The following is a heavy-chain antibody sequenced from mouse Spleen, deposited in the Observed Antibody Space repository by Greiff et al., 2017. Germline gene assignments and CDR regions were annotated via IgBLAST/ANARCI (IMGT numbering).Heavy chain of an antibody. CDR1: GYTFTSYG. Sequence: QVQLQQSGAELVRPGASVKLSCKASGYTFTSYGICWVKQRTGQGLEWIGEIYPRSGNTYYNETFKGKATLTADKSSSTAYMELRSLTSEDSAVYICARENGYSWFAYWGQRTLVTVSA. V-gene: IGHV1-81*01. D-gene: IGHD2-3*01. J-gene: IGHJ3*01. CDR2: IYPRSGNT. CDR3: ARENGYSWFAY.